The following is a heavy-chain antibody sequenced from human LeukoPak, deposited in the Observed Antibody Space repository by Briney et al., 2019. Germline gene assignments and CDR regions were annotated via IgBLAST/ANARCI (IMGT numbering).Heavy chain of an antibody. CDR3: ATAWVSGG. Sequence: GGSLRLSCAASGFTFSSYAMSWVCQAPGKGLEWVANIKPDGSGESYVDSVKGRFIISRDNAKNSLYLQLNNLRAEDTAVYYCATAWVSGGWGQGALVIVSS. CDR1: GFTFSSYA. D-gene: IGHD3-16*01. V-gene: IGHV3-7*03. CDR2: IKPDGSGE. J-gene: IGHJ4*02.